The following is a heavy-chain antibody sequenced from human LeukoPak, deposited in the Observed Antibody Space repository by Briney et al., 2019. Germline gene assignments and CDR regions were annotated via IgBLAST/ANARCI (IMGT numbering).Heavy chain of an antibody. CDR2: ISGSGGST. CDR3: ANLLAELLSFMSPGYLDY. D-gene: IGHD1-26*01. V-gene: IGHV3-23*01. Sequence: GGSLRLSCAASGVTFSSYAMSWVRQAPGKGLEWVSGISGSGGSTYYADSVKGRFTISRDNSKNTLYLQMNSLRAEDTAVYSYANLLAELLSFMSPGYLDYWGQGTLVTVSS. CDR1: GVTFSSYA. J-gene: IGHJ4*02.